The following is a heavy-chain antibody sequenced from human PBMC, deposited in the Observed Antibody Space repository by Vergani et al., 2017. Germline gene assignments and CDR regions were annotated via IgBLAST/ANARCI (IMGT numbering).Heavy chain of an antibody. CDR2: INPSGGST. CDR3: ARDRRAVAGPSWRLSSNAFDI. D-gene: IGHD6-19*01. J-gene: IGHJ3*02. CDR1: GYTFTSYY. Sequence: QVQLVQSGAEVKKPGASVKVSCKASGYTFTSYYMHWVRQAPGQGLEWMGIINPSGGSTSYAQKFQGRVTMTRDTSTSTVYMELSSLRSEDTAVYYCARDRRAVAGPSWRLSSNAFDIWGQGTMVTVSS. V-gene: IGHV1-46*01.